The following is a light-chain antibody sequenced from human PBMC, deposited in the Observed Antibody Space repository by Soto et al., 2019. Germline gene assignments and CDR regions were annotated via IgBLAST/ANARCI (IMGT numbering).Light chain of an antibody. CDR3: SSYTTRSTYVV. Sequence: QSALTQPASVSGSPGQSITISCTGTDSDVGGYNYVSWYQQHPGKAPKLIIYGVTNRPSGVSNRFSGSKSGNTASLTISGLQAGDEADYYCSSYTTRSTYVVLGGGTKVTVL. CDR2: GVT. V-gene: IGLV2-14*01. CDR1: DSDVGGYNY. J-gene: IGLJ2*01.